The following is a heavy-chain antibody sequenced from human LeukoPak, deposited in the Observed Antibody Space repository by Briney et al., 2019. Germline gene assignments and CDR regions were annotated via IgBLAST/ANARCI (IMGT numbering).Heavy chain of an antibody. V-gene: IGHV1-8*01. CDR2: MNPNSGNT. Sequence: ASVKVSCKASGYTFTSYDINWVRQATGQGLEWMGWMNPNSGNTGYAQKFQGRVTMTRNTSISTAYMELSSLRSEDTAVYYCARGVVAVAGTSPALDYWGQGTLVTVSS. CDR3: ARGVVAVAGTSPALDY. J-gene: IGHJ4*02. CDR1: GYTFTSYD. D-gene: IGHD6-19*01.